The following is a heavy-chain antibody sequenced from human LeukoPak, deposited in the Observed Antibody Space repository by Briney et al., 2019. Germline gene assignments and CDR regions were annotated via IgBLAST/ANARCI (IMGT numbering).Heavy chain of an antibody. CDR1: GYTFTSYG. Sequence: ASVKVSCKASGYTFTSYGISWVRQAPGQGLEWMGWISAYNGNTNYAQKLQGRVTMTTDTSTSTAYMELRSLRSDDTAVYYCARALTTGDAYYYYYKDVWGKGTTVTVSS. CDR2: ISAYNGNT. J-gene: IGHJ6*03. V-gene: IGHV1-18*01. D-gene: IGHD7-27*01. CDR3: ARALTTGDAYYYYYKDV.